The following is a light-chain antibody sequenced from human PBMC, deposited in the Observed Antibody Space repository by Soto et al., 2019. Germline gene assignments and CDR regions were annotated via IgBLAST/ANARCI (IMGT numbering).Light chain of an antibody. Sequence: QSALTQPPSVSGSPGQSVAISCTGTSSDVGSYNGVSWYQQPPGTAPKLMIYEVNNRPSGVPDRFSGSESGNTASLTISGLQAEDEADYYCSSYTTSSTYVFGTGTKLTVL. CDR3: SSYTTSSTYV. CDR2: EVN. J-gene: IGLJ1*01. CDR1: SSDVGSYNG. V-gene: IGLV2-18*02.